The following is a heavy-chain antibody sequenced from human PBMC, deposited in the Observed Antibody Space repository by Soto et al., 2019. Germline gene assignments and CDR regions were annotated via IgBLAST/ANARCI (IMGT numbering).Heavy chain of an antibody. CDR1: GFTFSKAY. V-gene: IGHV3-15*01. J-gene: IGHJ4*02. CDR3: SRPAEDY. Sequence: GGSLRLSCAASGFTFSKAYMSWVRQAPGKGLEWVGRIKSKTDGGTTDYAAPVQGRFTISRDDSKNTLYLQTNSLKTEDTAVHYCSRPAEDYWGQGTLVSVYS. CDR2: IKSKTDGGTT.